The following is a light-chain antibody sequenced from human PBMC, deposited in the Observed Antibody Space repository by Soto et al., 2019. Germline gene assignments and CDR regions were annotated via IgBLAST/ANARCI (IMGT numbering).Light chain of an antibody. Sequence: QSALTQPPSASGSPGQSVTISCTGTSSDVGGYNYVSWYQQHPGKVPKLMVYEVNKRPSGVPDRFSGSKSGNTASLTVSGLQAEDEGDYYCTSYAGGNNVFGTGTKVTVL. CDR1: SSDVGGYNY. CDR3: TSYAGGNNV. V-gene: IGLV2-8*01. J-gene: IGLJ1*01. CDR2: EVN.